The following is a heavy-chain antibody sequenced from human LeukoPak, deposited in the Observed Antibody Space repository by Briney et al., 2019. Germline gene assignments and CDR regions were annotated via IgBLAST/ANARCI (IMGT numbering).Heavy chain of an antibody. D-gene: IGHD3-22*01. J-gene: IGHJ4*02. V-gene: IGHV4-34*01. CDR1: GGSFSGYY. CDR2: INRSGST. CDR3: ARGLKGYYYDSSGYYYDY. Sequence: SETLSLTCAVYGGSFSGYYWSWIRQPPGKGLEWIGEINRSGSTNYNPSLKSRVTISVDTSKNQFSLKLSSVTAADTAVYYCARGLKGYYYDSSGYYYDYWGQGTLVTVSS.